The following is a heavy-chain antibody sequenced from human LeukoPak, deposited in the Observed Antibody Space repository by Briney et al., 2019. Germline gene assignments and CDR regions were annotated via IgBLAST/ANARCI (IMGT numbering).Heavy chain of an antibody. CDR1: GGPFSTYY. J-gene: IGHJ6*03. V-gene: IGHV4-34*01. CDR2: INHSGST. D-gene: IGHD3-10*01. CDR3: ARRISGTGTYRALRGRKKFYYMDV. Sequence: SETLSLTCAVYGGPFSTYYWSWIRQSPGKGLEWIGEINHSGSTNYNPSLKNRVTISVDTSKNQFYLKLSSVTAADTAVYYCARRISGTGTYRALRGRKKFYYMDVWDKGTTVTISS.